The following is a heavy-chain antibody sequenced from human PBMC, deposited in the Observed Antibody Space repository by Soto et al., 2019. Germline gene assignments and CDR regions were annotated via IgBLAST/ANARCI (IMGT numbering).Heavy chain of an antibody. D-gene: IGHD3-10*01. CDR3: ARDQGGEFLKWSGINV. Sequence: QVQLQESGPGLVKPSETLSLTCTVSGDSISRYYWSWIRLSPGKGLEWIGYIYYRGETNYNPSVKSRVTISLDRTKNQFSLKLSSVTAADTAVYYCARDQGGEFLKWSGINVWGQGTTVTVSS. CDR1: GDSISRYY. CDR2: IYYRGET. J-gene: IGHJ6*02. V-gene: IGHV4-59*01.